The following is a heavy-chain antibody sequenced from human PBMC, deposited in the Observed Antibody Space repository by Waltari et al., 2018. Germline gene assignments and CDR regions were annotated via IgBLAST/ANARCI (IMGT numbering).Heavy chain of an antibody. Sequence: QITLKESGPSMVKATETLTLTCTFSGFSLTATGEAVAWHRQPPGKALEWLGIVHWDGDKRYSPSLIDRVTFTMDTSKNEVILTLTNIVPGDAGTYFCAHSRYIRGWPNWFDPWGQGTPVTVSA. CDR1: GFSLTATGEA. CDR3: AHSRYIRGWPNWFDP. CDR2: VHWDGDK. D-gene: IGHD6-19*01. J-gene: IGHJ5*02. V-gene: IGHV2-5*02.